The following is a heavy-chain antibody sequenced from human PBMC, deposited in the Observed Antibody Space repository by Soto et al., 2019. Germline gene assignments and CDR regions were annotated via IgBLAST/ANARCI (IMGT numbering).Heavy chain of an antibody. D-gene: IGHD3-3*01. V-gene: IGHV3-21*01. CDR3: ARDLGFFAFDP. CDR1: GFTFSSYS. J-gene: IGHJ5*02. Sequence: GGSLRLSCAASGFTFSSYSMNWVRQAPGKGLEWVSSISSSSSYIYYADSVKGRFTISRDNAKNSLYLQMNSLRAEDTAVYYCARDLGFFAFDPWGQGTLVTVSS. CDR2: ISSSSSYI.